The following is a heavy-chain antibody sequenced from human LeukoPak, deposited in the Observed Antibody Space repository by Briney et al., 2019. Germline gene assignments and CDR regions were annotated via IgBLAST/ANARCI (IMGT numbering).Heavy chain of an antibody. CDR2: FDPEDGET. D-gene: IGHD1-26*01. V-gene: IGHV1-24*01. J-gene: IGHJ5*02. CDR1: GYTLTELS. CDR3: TRVNLRGSQYNWFDP. Sequence: ASVKVSCKVSGYTLTELSMHWVRPAPGKGLEWMGGFDPEDGETIYAQKFQGRVTMTEDTSTDTVYMELSSLKSGDTAVYYCTRVNLRGSQYNWFDPWGQGTLVTVSS.